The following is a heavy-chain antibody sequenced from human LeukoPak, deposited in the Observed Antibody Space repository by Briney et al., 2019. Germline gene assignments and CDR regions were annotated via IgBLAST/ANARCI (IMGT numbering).Heavy chain of an antibody. D-gene: IGHD4-17*01. CDR2: IYYSGST. Sequence: SETLSLTCTVSGGSISSGGYSWSWIRQHPGKGLEWIGYIYYSGSTYYNPSLKSRVTISVDTSKNQFSLKLSSVTAADTAVYYCARQTSLRRGLFDYWGQGTLATVSS. V-gene: IGHV4-31*03. CDR1: GGSISSGGYS. CDR3: ARQTSLRRGLFDY. J-gene: IGHJ4*02.